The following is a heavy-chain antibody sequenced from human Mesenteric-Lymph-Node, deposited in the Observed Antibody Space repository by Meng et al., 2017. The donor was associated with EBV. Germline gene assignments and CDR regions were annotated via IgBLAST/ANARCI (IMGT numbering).Heavy chain of an antibody. Sequence: GRLQQWGAGVLKPSETLSLTCAVYGGSFNDYSWTWIRQPPGKGLEWIGEIDHSGSNNYNPSLKSRVTMAVDTSKNQFSLKLASVTAADTAVYYCARVDYTKSLPFDYWGRGTLVTVSS. CDR2: IDHSGSN. V-gene: IGHV4-34*01. J-gene: IGHJ4*02. CDR1: GGSFNDYS. CDR3: ARVDYTKSLPFDY. D-gene: IGHD2-2*02.